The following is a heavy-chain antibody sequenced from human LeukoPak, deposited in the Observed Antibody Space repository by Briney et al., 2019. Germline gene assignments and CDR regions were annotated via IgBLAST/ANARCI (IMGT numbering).Heavy chain of an antibody. CDR2: MYYSGDT. D-gene: IGHD3-10*01. V-gene: IGHV4-39*01. CDR3: ASARELPSLDPTGDY. Sequence: SETLSLTCTVTGGSISNGPYYWGWIRQPPGKGLEWIGSMYYSGDTYYKPSLQSRVTISGDPSKNQFSLKLSSVTAADTAVYYCASARELPSLDPTGDYWGQGTLVTVSS. J-gene: IGHJ4*02. CDR1: GGSISNGPYY.